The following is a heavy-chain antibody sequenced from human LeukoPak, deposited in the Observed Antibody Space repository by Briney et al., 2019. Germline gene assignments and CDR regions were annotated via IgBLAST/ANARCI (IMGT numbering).Heavy chain of an antibody. Sequence: ASVKVSCKASGYTFTDYYIHWVRQAPGQGLEWMGIINPSGGSTSYAQKFQGRVTMTGDMSTSTVYMELSSLRSEDTAVYYCARDLGYCSGGSCYMGYYFDYWGQGTLVTVST. J-gene: IGHJ4*02. V-gene: IGHV1-46*01. CDR1: GYTFTDYY. D-gene: IGHD2-15*01. CDR3: ARDLGYCSGGSCYMGYYFDY. CDR2: INPSGGST.